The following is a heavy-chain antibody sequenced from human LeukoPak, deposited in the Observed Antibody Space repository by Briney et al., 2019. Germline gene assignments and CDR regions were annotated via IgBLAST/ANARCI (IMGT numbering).Heavy chain of an antibody. CDR1: GFTFSSYA. CDR2: ISGSGGST. CDR3: ANSPDGAFDY. Sequence: PGGSLRLSCAASGFTFSSYAMSWVRQAPGKGLEWVSAISGSGGSTYYADSVKGRFTISRDNSKNTLYLHMNSLRAEDMAVYYCANSPDGAFDYWGQGTLVTVSS. V-gene: IGHV3-23*01. J-gene: IGHJ4*02.